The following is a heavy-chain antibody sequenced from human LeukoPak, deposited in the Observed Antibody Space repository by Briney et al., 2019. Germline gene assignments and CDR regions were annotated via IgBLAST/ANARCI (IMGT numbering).Heavy chain of an antibody. D-gene: IGHD3-16*01. V-gene: IGHV4-39*01. CDR1: GGSISSSSYY. CDR3: ARLITGHNWFDP. Sequence: SETLSLTCTVSGGSISSSSYYWGWIRQPRGKGLEWIGSIYYSGSTYYNPSLKSRVTISVDTSKNQFSLKLSSVTAADTAVYYCARLITGHNWFDPWGQGTLVTVSS. J-gene: IGHJ5*02. CDR2: IYYSGST.